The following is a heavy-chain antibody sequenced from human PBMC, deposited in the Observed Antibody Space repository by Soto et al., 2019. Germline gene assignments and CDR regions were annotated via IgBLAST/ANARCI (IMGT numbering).Heavy chain of an antibody. J-gene: IGHJ4*02. CDR1: GFTFSSYE. CDR3: ARGPPATYYYDSSGYYQLDY. CDR2: ISSSGSTI. D-gene: IGHD3-22*01. Sequence: GGSLRLSCAASGFTFSSYEMNWVRQAPGKGLEWVSYISSSGSTIYYADSVKGRFTISRDNAKNSLYLQMNSLRAEDTAVYYCARGPPATYYYDSSGYYQLDYWGQGTLVTVSS. V-gene: IGHV3-48*03.